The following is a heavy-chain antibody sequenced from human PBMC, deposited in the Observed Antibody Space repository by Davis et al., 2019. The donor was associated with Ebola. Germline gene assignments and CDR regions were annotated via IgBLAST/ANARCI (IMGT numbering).Heavy chain of an antibody. CDR3: ARSPNYYDSSGYYYDFYYYGMDV. D-gene: IGHD3-22*01. CDR1: GFTFSSYS. J-gene: IGHJ6*02. Sequence: GESLKISCAASGFTFSSYSMNWVRQAPGKGLEWVSSISSSSSYIYYADSVKGRFTISRDNAKNSLYLQMNSLRAEDTAVYYCARSPNYYDSSGYYYDFYYYGMDVWGQGTTVTVSS. V-gene: IGHV3-21*01. CDR2: ISSSSSYI.